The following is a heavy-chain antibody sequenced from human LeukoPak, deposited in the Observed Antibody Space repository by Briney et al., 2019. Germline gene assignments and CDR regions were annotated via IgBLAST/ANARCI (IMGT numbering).Heavy chain of an antibody. J-gene: IGHJ5*01. CDR2: IRSKAYGGTA. CDR1: GFTFGDYG. CDR3: ARESVEMATIFDS. D-gene: IGHD5-24*01. Sequence: GGSLRLSCTTSGFTFGDYGMSWVRRAPGKGLEWVGFIRSKAYGGTAEYAASVKGRFTISRDGSKSIAYLQMNSLNTEDTAVYYCARESVEMATIFDSWGQGTLVTVSS. V-gene: IGHV3-49*04.